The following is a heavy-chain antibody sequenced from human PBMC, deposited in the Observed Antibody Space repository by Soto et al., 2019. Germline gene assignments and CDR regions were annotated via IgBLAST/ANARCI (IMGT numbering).Heavy chain of an antibody. D-gene: IGHD3-10*01. CDR2: IDPSDSYT. CDR1: GYSFTSYW. Sequence: GESLKISCKGSGYSFTSYWISWVRQMPGKGLEWMGRIDPSDSYTNYSPSFQGHVTISADKSISTAYLQWSSLKASDTAMYYCARYQPITMVRGFYYYGMDVWGQGTTVTVSS. J-gene: IGHJ6*02. V-gene: IGHV5-10-1*01. CDR3: ARYQPITMVRGFYYYGMDV.